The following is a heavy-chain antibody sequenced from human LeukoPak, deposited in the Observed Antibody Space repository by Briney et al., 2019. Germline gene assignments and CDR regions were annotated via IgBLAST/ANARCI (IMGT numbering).Heavy chain of an antibody. CDR2: IHPNSGGT. J-gene: IGHJ4*02. CDR3: ARDYYGSGTYYKDY. CDR1: GYTFTPYY. D-gene: IGHD3-10*01. V-gene: IGHV1-2*02. Sequence: GASVKVSCKASGYTFTPYYLHWVRQAPGQGLEWMGWIHPNSGGTNYPQNFQGRVSITTDTSISTVYMELSRLRSDDTAVYYCARDYYGSGTYYKDYWGQGTLVTVSS.